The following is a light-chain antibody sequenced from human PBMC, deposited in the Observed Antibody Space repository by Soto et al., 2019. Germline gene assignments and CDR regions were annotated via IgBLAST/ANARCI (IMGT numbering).Light chain of an antibody. CDR2: DVS. CDR1: SSDVGVYNY. V-gene: IGLV2-14*01. Sequence: QSALTQPPSVSGSPGQSITISCTGTSSDVGVYNYVSWYQQHPGKAPKLMIYDVSNRPSGVSNRFSGSKSGNTASLTISGLHAEDADDYYCTSYTSSSLVVFGGGTKLTVL. CDR3: TSYTSSSLVV. J-gene: IGLJ2*01.